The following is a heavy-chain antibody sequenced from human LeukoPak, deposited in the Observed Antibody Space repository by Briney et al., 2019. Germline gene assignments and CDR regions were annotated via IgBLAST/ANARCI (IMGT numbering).Heavy chain of an antibody. V-gene: IGHV4-61*02. CDR1: GGSISSGNYY. CDR3: ARQLQVCSGGSCYSGKGIDY. J-gene: IGHJ4*02. D-gene: IGHD2-15*01. Sequence: PSQTLSLTCTASGGSISSGNYYWSWIRQPAGKGLEWIGRIYTSGSTNYNPSLKSRVTISVDTSKNQFSLKLSSVTAADTAVYYCARQLQVCSGGSCYSGKGIDYWGQGTLVTVSS. CDR2: IYTSGST.